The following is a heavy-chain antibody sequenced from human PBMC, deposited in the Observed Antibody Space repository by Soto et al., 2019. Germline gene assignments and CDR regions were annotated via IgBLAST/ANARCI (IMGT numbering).Heavy chain of an antibody. Sequence: GGSLRLSCAASGFTFSSYGMHWVRQAPGKGLEWVAVIWYDGSNKYYADSVKGRFTISRDNSKNTLYLQMNSLRAEDTAVYYCARDGFRYYDFWSGYFGDLYYMDVWGKGTTVTVSS. CDR2: IWYDGSNK. CDR1: GFTFSSYG. CDR3: ARDGFRYYDFWSGYFGDLYYMDV. D-gene: IGHD3-3*01. V-gene: IGHV3-33*01. J-gene: IGHJ6*03.